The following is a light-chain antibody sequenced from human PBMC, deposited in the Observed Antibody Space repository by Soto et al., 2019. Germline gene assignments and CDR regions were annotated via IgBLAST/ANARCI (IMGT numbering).Light chain of an antibody. Sequence: DIQMTQSPSTLSASVGDRVTITCRASQSIRSWLAWYQQKPGKAPNLLIYKASSLESGVPSRFSGSGSGTEFTLTISSLQPDDFATYYCQHYNSYPLTFGGGTKVEIK. CDR3: QHYNSYPLT. CDR2: KAS. CDR1: QSIRSW. V-gene: IGKV1-5*03. J-gene: IGKJ4*01.